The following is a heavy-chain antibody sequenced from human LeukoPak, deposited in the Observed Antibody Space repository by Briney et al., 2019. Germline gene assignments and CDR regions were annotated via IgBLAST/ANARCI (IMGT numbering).Heavy chain of an antibody. D-gene: IGHD3-3*01. CDR1: GFTFTSYA. J-gene: IGHJ4*02. CDR2: IKSKTGGGTT. V-gene: IGHV3-15*01. Sequence: GGSLRLSCVASGFTFTSYAMSWVRQAPGKGLEWVGRIKSKTGGGTTDYAAPVKGRFTISRDDSKNTLYLQMNSLKTEDTAVYYCTTTIFGAVDYWGQGTLVTVSS. CDR3: TTTIFGAVDY.